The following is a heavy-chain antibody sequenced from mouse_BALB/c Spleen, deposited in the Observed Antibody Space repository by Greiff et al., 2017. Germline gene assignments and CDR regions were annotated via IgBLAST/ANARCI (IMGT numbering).Heavy chain of an antibody. CDR3: ARNYGNAWFAY. CDR1: GFTFSSFG. J-gene: IGHJ3*01. D-gene: IGHD2-1*01. V-gene: IGHV5-17*02. Sequence: DVQLVESGGGLVQPGGSRKLSCAASGFTFSSFGMHWVRQAPEKGLEWVAYISSGSSTIYYADTVKGRFTISRDNPKNTLFLQMTSLRSEDTAMYYCARNYGNAWFAYWGQGTLVTVSA. CDR2: ISSGSSTI.